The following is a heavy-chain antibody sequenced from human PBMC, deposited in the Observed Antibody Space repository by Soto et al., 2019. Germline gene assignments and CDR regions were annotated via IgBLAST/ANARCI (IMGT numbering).Heavy chain of an antibody. CDR2: IYYSGST. CDR3: ARIKYYYDSSGYYHEYFQH. Sequence: QVQLQESGPGLVKPSQTLSLTCTVSGGSISSGGYYWSWIRQHPGKGLEWIGYIYYSGSTYYNPSLKSRVTISVDTSKNQFSLKLSSVTAADTAVYYCARIKYYYDSSGYYHEYFQHWGHGTLVTVSS. J-gene: IGHJ1*01. V-gene: IGHV4-31*03. CDR1: GGSISSGGYY. D-gene: IGHD3-22*01.